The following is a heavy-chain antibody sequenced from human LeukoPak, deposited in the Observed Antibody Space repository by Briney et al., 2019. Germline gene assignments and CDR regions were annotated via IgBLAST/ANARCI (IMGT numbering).Heavy chain of an antibody. V-gene: IGHV1-69*04. CDR2: IIPILGIA. CDR3: AMGDYDSSGYLSSFDY. J-gene: IGHJ4*02. Sequence: ASVKVSCKASGGTFSSYAISWVRQAPGQGLEWMGRIIPILGIANYAQKFQGRVTITADKSTSTAYMELSSLRSEDTAVYYCAMGDYDSSGYLSSFDYWGQGTLVTVSS. D-gene: IGHD3-22*01. CDR1: GGTFSSYA.